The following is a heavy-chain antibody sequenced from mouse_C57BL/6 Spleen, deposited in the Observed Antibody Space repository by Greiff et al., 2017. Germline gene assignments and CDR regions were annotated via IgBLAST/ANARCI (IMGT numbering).Heavy chain of an antibody. D-gene: IGHD1-1*01. J-gene: IGHJ1*03. CDR2: ISSGSSTI. Sequence: EVKVVESGGGLVKPGGSLKLSCAASGFTFSDYGMHWVRQAPEKGLEWVAYISSGSSTIYYADTVKGRFTISSDNAKNTLFLQMTSLRSEDTAMYYCARCYYYGSSYGYFDVWGTGTTVTVSS. CDR1: GFTFSDYG. V-gene: IGHV5-17*01. CDR3: ARCYYYGSSYGYFDV.